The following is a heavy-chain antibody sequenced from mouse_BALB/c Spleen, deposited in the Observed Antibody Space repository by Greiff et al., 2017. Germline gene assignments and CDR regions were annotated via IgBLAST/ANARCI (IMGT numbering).Heavy chain of an antibody. CDR2: ISSGSSTI. CDR3: ARSYRYDVEVDY. D-gene: IGHD2-14*01. CDR1: GFTFSSFG. J-gene: IGHJ2*01. Sequence: DVKLVESGGGLVQPGGSRKLSCAASGFTFSSFGMHWVRQAPEKGLEWVAYISSGSSTIYYADTVKGRFTISRDNPKNTLFLQMTSLRSEDTAMYYCARSYRYDVEVDYWGQGTTLTVSS. V-gene: IGHV5-17*02.